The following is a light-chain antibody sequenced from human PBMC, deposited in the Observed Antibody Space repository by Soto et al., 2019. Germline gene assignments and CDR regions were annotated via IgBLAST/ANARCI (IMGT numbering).Light chain of an antibody. V-gene: IGLV2-23*01. CDR2: EGS. CDR1: SSDVGSYNL. CDR3: CSYATSRTVV. Sequence: QSALTQTASMSASPGQSITISCSGTSSDVGSYNLVSWYQHYPGKAPKLIIYEGSRRPSGVSDRFSGSKSGNTASLTISGLQAEDEADYYCCSYATSRTVVFGGGTKLTVL. J-gene: IGLJ3*02.